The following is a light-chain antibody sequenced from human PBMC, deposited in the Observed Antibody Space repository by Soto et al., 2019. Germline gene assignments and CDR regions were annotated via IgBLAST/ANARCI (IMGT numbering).Light chain of an antibody. Sequence: EVVMTQSPATQSVSPGERVTLSCRASQSVGTNLAWYQQKPGQAPRLLIYGASTRATGIPARFSGSGSGTEFTLTISSLQSEDLAVYYCQQYNKWPPLTFGGGTKVEIK. J-gene: IGKJ4*01. CDR1: QSVGTN. CDR3: QQYNKWPPLT. CDR2: GAS. V-gene: IGKV3-15*01.